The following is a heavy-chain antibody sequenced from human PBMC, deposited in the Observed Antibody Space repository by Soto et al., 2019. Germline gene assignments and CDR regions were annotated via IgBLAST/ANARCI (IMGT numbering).Heavy chain of an antibody. Sequence: AGGSLRLSCAASGFTFSSYSMNWVRQAPGKGLEWVSYISSSSSTIYYADSVKGRFTISRDNAKNSLYLQMNSLRDEDTAVYYCARDNRASVTHYYYGMDVWGQGTTVTVSS. V-gene: IGHV3-48*02. CDR2: ISSSSSTI. D-gene: IGHD2-21*02. CDR3: ARDNRASVTHYYYGMDV. CDR1: GFTFSSYS. J-gene: IGHJ6*02.